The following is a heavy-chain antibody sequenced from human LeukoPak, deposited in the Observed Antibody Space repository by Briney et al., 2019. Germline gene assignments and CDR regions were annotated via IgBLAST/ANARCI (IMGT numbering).Heavy chain of an antibody. D-gene: IGHD6-19*01. CDR1: GYSITSYW. CDR2: IYPGDSDT. Sequence: GESLKISCKGSGYSITSYWIAWVRQMPGKGLEWIGIIYPGDSDTRYSPSFQGQVTISADKSISTAYLQWSSLKASDTAMYYCARVEQWNVEFDYWGQGTLVTVSS. J-gene: IGHJ4*02. V-gene: IGHV5-51*01. CDR3: ARVEQWNVEFDY.